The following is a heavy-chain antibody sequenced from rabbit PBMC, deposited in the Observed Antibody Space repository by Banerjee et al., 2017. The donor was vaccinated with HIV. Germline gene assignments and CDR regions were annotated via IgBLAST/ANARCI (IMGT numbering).Heavy chain of an antibody. Sequence: QEQLEESGGDLVQPEGSLTLTCKASGLDFSSTYWICWVRQAPGKGLEWIACMVASSGSTWYASWAKGRFTISKTSSTTLTLQMTSLTVADTATYFCAREATYASNFDLWGPGTLVTVS. CDR1: GLDFSSTYW. D-gene: IGHD6-1*01. J-gene: IGHJ4*01. CDR2: MVASSGST. V-gene: IGHV1S45*01. CDR3: AREATYASNFDL.